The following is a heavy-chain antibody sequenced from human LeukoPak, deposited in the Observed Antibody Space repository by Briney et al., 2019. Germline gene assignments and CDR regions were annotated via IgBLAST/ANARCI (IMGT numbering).Heavy chain of an antibody. CDR3: VIGTTRNYYYGMDV. CDR2: MNPNSGNT. CDR1: GYTFTSYD. J-gene: IGHJ6*02. V-gene: IGHV1-8*01. D-gene: IGHD4-11*01. Sequence: ASVKVSCKASGYTFTSYDINWVRQAPGQGLEWMGWMNPNSGNTGYAQKFQGRVTMTRNTSISTAYMELSSLRSEDTAVYYCVIGTTRNYYYGMDVWGQGTTVTVSS.